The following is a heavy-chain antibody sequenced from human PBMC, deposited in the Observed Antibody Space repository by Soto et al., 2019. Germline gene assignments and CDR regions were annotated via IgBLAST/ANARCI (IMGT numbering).Heavy chain of an antibody. D-gene: IGHD6-19*01. J-gene: IGHJ4*02. CDR2: ISYSGST. CDR3: ARVRVAMAGLDY. V-gene: IGHV4-59*01. Sequence: NPSETLSLTCNVSGGSISSYDWSWIRQPPEKGLEWIGYISYSGSTNYNPSLSSRVTISADTSKNQFSLRLSSVTAADTAMYYCARVRVAMAGLDYWGQGILVTVSS. CDR1: GGSISSYD.